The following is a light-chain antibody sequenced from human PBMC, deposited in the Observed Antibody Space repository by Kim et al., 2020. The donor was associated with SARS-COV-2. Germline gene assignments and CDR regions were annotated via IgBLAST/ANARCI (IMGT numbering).Light chain of an antibody. Sequence: LAPRERATLSCRASQSVSSSLAWYQQKPGQAPRLLIYDASNRATGIPARFSGSGSGTDFTLTINSLEPEDFAVYYCQQRSIWPPGSFGQGTKLEI. CDR1: QSVSSS. CDR2: DAS. CDR3: QQRSIWPPGS. J-gene: IGKJ2*04. V-gene: IGKV3-11*01.